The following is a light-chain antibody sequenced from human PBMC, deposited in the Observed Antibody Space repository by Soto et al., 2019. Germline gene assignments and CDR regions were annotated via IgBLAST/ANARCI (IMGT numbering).Light chain of an antibody. CDR1: NIGSKN. V-gene: IGLV3-9*01. Sequence: SYELTQPLSVSVALGQTGRITCGGNNIGSKNVHWYQQKSGQAPELVIYRNSNRPSGIPERFSGSNSGTTATLTISRAQGGDEAEYYCQVWDSSTVVFGGRTQLTVL. J-gene: IGLJ2*01. CDR2: RNS. CDR3: QVWDSSTVV.